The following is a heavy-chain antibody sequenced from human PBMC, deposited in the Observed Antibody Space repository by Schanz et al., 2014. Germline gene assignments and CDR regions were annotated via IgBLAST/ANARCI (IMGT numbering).Heavy chain of an antibody. CDR2: IYHRGST. J-gene: IGHJ6*02. V-gene: IGHV4-4*02. Sequence: QVQLQESGPGLVKPSVTLSLTCAVSGGSISSSNWWSWVRQPPGKGLEWIGEIYHRGSTNYNPSPKRRVPTTAAKSKTHSSLKLRTGPAADAAVYYCARAPTGYGMDVWGQGTTVTFSS. CDR3: ARAPTGYGMDV. CDR1: GGSISSSNW.